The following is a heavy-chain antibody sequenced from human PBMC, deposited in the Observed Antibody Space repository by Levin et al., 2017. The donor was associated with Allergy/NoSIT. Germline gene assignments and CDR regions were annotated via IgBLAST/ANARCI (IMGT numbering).Heavy chain of an antibody. Sequence: PGGSLRLSCAASGFTFSSYSMNWVRQAPGKGLEWVSSISSSSSYIYYADSVKGRFTISRDNAKNSLYLQMNSLRAEDTAVYYCARDWKYSSPMNSYYYYGMDVWGQGTTVTVSS. J-gene: IGHJ6*02. CDR1: GFTFSSYS. CDR3: ARDWKYSSPMNSYYYYGMDV. D-gene: IGHD6-6*01. V-gene: IGHV3-21*01. CDR2: ISSSSSYI.